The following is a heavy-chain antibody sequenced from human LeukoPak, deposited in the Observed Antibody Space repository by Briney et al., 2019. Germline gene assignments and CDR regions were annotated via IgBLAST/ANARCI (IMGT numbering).Heavy chain of an antibody. CDR3: ARHPSPTRTNLVVVTAKPGGGMDV. J-gene: IGHJ6*02. Sequence: SVKVSCKASVGTFSSYAISWVRQAPGQGLEWRGRVIPILGIANYAQKFQGRVTITADKSTSTAYLERSSLRSEDTAAHYCARHPSPTRTNLVVVTAKPGGGMDVWGQGTTVTVSS. V-gene: IGHV1-69*04. D-gene: IGHD2-21*02. CDR1: VGTFSSYA. CDR2: VIPILGIA.